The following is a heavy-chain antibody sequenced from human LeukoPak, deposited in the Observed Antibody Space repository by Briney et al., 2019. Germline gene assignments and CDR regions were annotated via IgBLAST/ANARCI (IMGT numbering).Heavy chain of an antibody. CDR1: GGSFSGYY. CDR3: ARRAQWSPGLGYMDV. Sequence: PSETLSLTCAVYGGSFSGYYWSWIRQPPGKGLEWIGEINHSGSTNYNPSLKSRVTISVDTSKNQFSLKLSSVTAADTAVYYCARRAQWSPGLGYMDVWDKGTTVTVSS. J-gene: IGHJ6*03. D-gene: IGHD2-15*01. CDR2: INHSGST. V-gene: IGHV4-34*01.